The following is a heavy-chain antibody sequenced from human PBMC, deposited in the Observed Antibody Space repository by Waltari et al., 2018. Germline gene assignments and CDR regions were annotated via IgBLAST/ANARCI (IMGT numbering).Heavy chain of an antibody. CDR3: ATNVWLPNLNFDS. D-gene: IGHD3-22*01. CDR1: GYTFTTFA. J-gene: IGHJ4*02. CDR2: INPGNGNT. Sequence: QVQLVQSGAEVKEPGASVKVSCKASGYTFTTFAMHWVRQAPGQGLEWMGWINPGNGNTKYSQTFQARVTITRDTFASTVYMDLRSLRSEDTAVYFCATNVWLPNLNFDSWGQGTLVTVSS. V-gene: IGHV1-3*01.